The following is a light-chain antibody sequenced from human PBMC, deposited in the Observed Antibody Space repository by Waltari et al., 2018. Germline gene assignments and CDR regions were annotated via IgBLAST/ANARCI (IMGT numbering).Light chain of an antibody. CDR3: QQYHYLIT. Sequence: DIQLTQSPSSLSASVGDRIAITCQARRDISNYLNWYQQKPGRAPQLLIYDSSKMKPGVPSRFSGARSGTYFTFTISSLQPEDIATYYCQQYHYLITFGGGTRVEVK. J-gene: IGKJ4*01. CDR2: DSS. V-gene: IGKV1-33*01. CDR1: RDISNY.